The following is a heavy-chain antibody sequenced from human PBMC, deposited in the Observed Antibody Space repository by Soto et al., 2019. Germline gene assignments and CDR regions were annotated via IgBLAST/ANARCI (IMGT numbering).Heavy chain of an antibody. CDR2: IIPIFGTA. Sequence: ASVKVSCKASGCTFSSYAISWVRQAPGQGREWMGGIIPIFGTANYAQKFQGRVTITADESTSTAYMELSSLRSGDTAVYYCASEIYDFWRTNYYSYYGMDVWGQGTTVTVSS. CDR1: GCTFSSYA. CDR3: ASEIYDFWRTNYYSYYGMDV. J-gene: IGHJ6*02. V-gene: IGHV1-69*13. D-gene: IGHD3-3*01.